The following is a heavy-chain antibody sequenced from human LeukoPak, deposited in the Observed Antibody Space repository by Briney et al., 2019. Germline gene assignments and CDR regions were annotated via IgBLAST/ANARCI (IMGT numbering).Heavy chain of an antibody. CDR2: IYYSGST. D-gene: IGHD2-15*01. V-gene: IGHV4-59*01. CDR3: ARDPILGSGFDY. Sequence: SETLSLTCTVSGGSISSYYWSWLRQPPGQGLVWIGYIYYSGSTNYNPSLKSRVTISVDTSKNQFSLKLSSVTAADTAVYYCARDPILGSGFDYWGQGTLVTVSS. J-gene: IGHJ4*02. CDR1: GGSISSYY.